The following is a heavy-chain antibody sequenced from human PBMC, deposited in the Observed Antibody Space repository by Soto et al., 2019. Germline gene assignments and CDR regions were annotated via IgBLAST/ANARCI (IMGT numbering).Heavy chain of an antibody. D-gene: IGHD6-13*01. CDR1: GFIVNKYA. V-gene: IGHV3-23*01. CDR2: ISGDGDTT. Sequence: EVQLLQSGGELVQPGESLRLSCAASGFIVNKYAMTWVRQAPGKGLEWVSAISGDGDTTYYADSVKGRFTISRDNSKNTLLLQMNSLRDQDTALYYCASPKVTSSWASDYWGQGTLVTVSS. CDR3: ASPKVTSSWASDY. J-gene: IGHJ4*02.